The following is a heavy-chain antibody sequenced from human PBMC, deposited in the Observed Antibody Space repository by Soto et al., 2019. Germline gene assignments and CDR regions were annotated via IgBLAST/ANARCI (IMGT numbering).Heavy chain of an antibody. V-gene: IGHV3-23*01. J-gene: IGHJ6*02. CDR3: AKDATDSSGWYGYYYYGMDV. CDR2: ISGSGGST. CDR1: GFTFSSYA. D-gene: IGHD6-19*01. Sequence: GGSLRLSCAASGFTFSSYAMSWVRQAPGKGLEWVSAISGSGGSTYYADSVKGRFTISRDNSKNTLYLQMNSLRAEDTAVYYCAKDATDSSGWYGYYYYGMDVWGQGTTVTVSS.